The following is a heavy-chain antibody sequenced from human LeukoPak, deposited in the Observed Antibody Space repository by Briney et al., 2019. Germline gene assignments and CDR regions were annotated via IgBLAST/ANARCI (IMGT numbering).Heavy chain of an antibody. V-gene: IGHV4-59*07. D-gene: IGHD6-6*01. CDR2: IYYSGST. CDR3: ASGIAARPGYFDY. Sequence: SDTLSLTCTVSGGSISSYYWSWIRQPPGKGLEWIGYIYYSGSTNYNPSLKSRVTISVDTSKNQFSLKLSSVTAADTAVYYCASGIAARPGYFDYWGQGTLVTVSS. J-gene: IGHJ4*02. CDR1: GGSISSYY.